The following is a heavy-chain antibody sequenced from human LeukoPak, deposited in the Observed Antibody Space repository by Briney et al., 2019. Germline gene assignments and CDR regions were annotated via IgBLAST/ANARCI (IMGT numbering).Heavy chain of an antibody. CDR3: AKDRYYDFWSGLNSDS. V-gene: IGHV3-23*01. CDR2: ISGSGGRT. CDR1: GFTFSSYA. D-gene: IGHD3-3*01. Sequence: GGSLRLSWAASGFTFSSYAMSWVRQAQGKGLEWVSSISGSGGRTYYADSVKGRFTISRDNSKNTLYLQMNSLRAEDTAVYYCAKDRYYDFWSGLNSDSWGQGTLVTVSS. J-gene: IGHJ5*02.